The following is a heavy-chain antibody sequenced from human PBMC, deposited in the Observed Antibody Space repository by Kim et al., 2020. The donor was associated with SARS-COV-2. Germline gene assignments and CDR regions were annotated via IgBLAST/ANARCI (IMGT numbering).Heavy chain of an antibody. V-gene: IGHV4-30-2*04. D-gene: IGHD4-4*01. J-gene: IGHJ6*02. CDR3: ACSYSNYYYYYYGMDV. Sequence: LKSRVTISVDTSKNQFSLKLSSVTAADTAVYYCACSYSNYYYYYYGMDVWGQGTTVTVSS.